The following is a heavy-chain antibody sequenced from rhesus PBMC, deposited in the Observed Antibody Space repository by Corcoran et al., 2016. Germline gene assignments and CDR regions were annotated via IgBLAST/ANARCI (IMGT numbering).Heavy chain of an antibody. CDR3: ARGINNFWSGYYTDY. V-gene: IGHV3-59*01. CDR1: GFTFRVYS. Sequence: EVQLVESGGGLAKPGGSLRLSCAASGFTFRVYSLHWVRQASGKGVEWVSLIRNGGGSTWYADSVKGRFTSSRENAKNTLYFQMDSLRAEDTAVYYCARGINNFWSGYYTDYWGQGVLVTVAS. J-gene: IGHJ4*01. CDR2: IRNGGGST. D-gene: IGHD3-3*01.